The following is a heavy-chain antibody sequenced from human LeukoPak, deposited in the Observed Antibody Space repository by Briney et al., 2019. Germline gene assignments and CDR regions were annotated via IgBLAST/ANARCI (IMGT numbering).Heavy chain of an antibody. J-gene: IGHJ3*02. CDR1: GGSFSGYY. D-gene: IGHD3-10*01. CDR3: ARDGSESCPLAFDI. CDR2: LNHSGST. Sequence: KPSETLSLTCAVYGGSFSGYYWSWIRQPPGKGLEWMGELNHSGSTNYNPSLKCRVTISVDTSKHQFSLNLSSVTAADTAVYFCARDGSESCPLAFDIWGQGTMVTVSS. V-gene: IGHV4-34*01.